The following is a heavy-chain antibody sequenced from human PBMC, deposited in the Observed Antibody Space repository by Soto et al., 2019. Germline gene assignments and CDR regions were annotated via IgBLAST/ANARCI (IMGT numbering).Heavy chain of an antibody. CDR1: GYTFSGYH. CDR2: INVYNGET. Sequence: GASVKVSCKASGYTFSGYHMHWVRQAPGQGLEWMGWINVYNGETNIAQKSQGRVAMTRDTSITTAYVELSRLRFDDTAVYFCAREGATRRPSRPAIGWLESWGQGTLVTVSS. D-gene: IGHD2-2*02. J-gene: IGHJ5*01. V-gene: IGHV1-2*02. CDR3: AREGATRRPSRPAIGWLES.